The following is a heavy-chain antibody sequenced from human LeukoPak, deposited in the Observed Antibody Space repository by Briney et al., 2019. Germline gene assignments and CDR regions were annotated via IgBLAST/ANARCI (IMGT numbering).Heavy chain of an antibody. Sequence: GGSLRLSCEGSGFTFNNYAMHWVRQAPGKGLEYVSAISSNGGSTFYANSVKGRFIISRDNSKNTLYLQMGSLRAEDMAMYYCARRAPGYSSGWLDYWGRGALVTVS. CDR2: ISSNGGST. CDR3: ARRAPGYSSGWLDY. J-gene: IGHJ4*02. D-gene: IGHD6-19*01. V-gene: IGHV3-64*01. CDR1: GFTFNNYA.